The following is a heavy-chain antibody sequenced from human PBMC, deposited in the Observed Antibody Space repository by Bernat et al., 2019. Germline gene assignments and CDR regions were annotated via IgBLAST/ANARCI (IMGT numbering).Heavy chain of an antibody. Sequence: QVQLVQSGAEVKKPGASVKVSCKASGYTFTSYGISWVRQAPGQGLEWMGWISAYNGNTNYAQKLQGRVTMTTDTSTSTAYMELRSLRPDETAVYYCARAFYCSSTSGYSYYGMDVWGQGTTVTVSS. V-gene: IGHV1-18*04. CDR2: ISAYNGNT. CDR1: GYTFTSYG. J-gene: IGHJ6*02. D-gene: IGHD2-2*01. CDR3: ARAFYCSSTSGYSYYGMDV.